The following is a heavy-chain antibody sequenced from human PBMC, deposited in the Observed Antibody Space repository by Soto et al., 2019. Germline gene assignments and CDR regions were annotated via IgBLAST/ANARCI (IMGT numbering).Heavy chain of an antibody. Sequence: SETLSLTCTVSGGSISSYYWSWIRQPPGKGLEWIGYIYYSGSTNYNPSLKSRVTISVDTAKNQFSLKLSSVTAADTAVYYCARHDPKPTSGSWLQYYYYYGMDVWGQGTTVTVSS. CDR3: ARHDPKPTSGSWLQYYYYYGMDV. D-gene: IGHD1-26*01. J-gene: IGHJ6*02. CDR2: IYYSGST. CDR1: GGSISSYY. V-gene: IGHV4-59*01.